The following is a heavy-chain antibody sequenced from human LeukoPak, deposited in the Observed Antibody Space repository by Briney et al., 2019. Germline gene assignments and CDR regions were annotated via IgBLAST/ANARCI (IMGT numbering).Heavy chain of an antibody. J-gene: IGHJ4*02. V-gene: IGHV3-30*18. CDR2: ISSDGSNK. CDR3: AKGKYYSGWYVEY. D-gene: IGHD6-19*01. CDR1: GYTFSTYA. Sequence: GTSLKLSCAASGYTFSTYAMHWVRQAPGKGLEWVALISSDGSNKYYADSVRGRFTISRDNSKNTLYLQMNSLRVEDTAVYYCAKGKYYSGWYVEYWGQGTLVTVSS.